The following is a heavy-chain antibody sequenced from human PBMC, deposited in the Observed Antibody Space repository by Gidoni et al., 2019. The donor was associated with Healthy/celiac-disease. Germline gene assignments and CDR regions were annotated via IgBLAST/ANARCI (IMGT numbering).Heavy chain of an antibody. V-gene: IGHV1-69*01. J-gene: IGHJ6*03. CDR1: GGTFSSYA. D-gene: IGHD3-22*01. CDR2: IIPIFGTA. Sequence: QVQLVQSGAEVKKPGSSVKVSCKASGGTFSSYAISWVRQAPGQGLEWMGGIIPIFGTANYAQKFQGRVTITADESTSTAYMELSSLRSEDTAVYYCARDLGARGFDSSGYYFSYYYMDVWGKGTTVTVSS. CDR3: ARDLGARGFDSSGYYFSYYYMDV.